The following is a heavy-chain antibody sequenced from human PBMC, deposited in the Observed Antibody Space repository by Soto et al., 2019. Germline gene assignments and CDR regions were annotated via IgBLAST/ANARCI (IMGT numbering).Heavy chain of an antibody. CDR2: MYSTGNT. D-gene: IGHD1-7*01. Sequence: QGQQQESGPGLLKPLETLSLTCSVSGGSISSYHWSWIRQPAGKGLEWIGRMYSTGNTNYNPSLERRVTVSIDTSKNQVFLRLNSVTAADSAVSYCEREFGDNWNYEAYWGQGTAVTVSS. CDR1: GGSISSYH. CDR3: EREFGDNWNYEAY. J-gene: IGHJ4*02. V-gene: IGHV4-4*07.